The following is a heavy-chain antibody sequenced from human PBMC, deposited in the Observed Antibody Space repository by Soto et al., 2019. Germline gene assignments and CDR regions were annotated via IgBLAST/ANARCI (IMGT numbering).Heavy chain of an antibody. Sequence: GGSLRLSCAASGFTFSSYSMNWVRQAPGKGLEWVSSISSSSSYIYYADSVKGRFTISRDNAKNSLYLQMNSLRAEDTAVYYCARAPDSSWFNWFDPWGQGTLVTVSS. J-gene: IGHJ5*02. CDR1: GFTFSSYS. D-gene: IGHD6-13*01. V-gene: IGHV3-21*01. CDR2: ISSSSSYI. CDR3: ARAPDSSWFNWFDP.